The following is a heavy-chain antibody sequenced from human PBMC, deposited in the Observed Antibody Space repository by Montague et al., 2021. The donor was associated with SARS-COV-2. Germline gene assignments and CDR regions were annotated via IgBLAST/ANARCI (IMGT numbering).Heavy chain of an antibody. CDR1: GGSIRNYY. CDR2: IYDSGNV. CDR3: AGHTDYHYYSLDF. V-gene: IGHV4-59*08. Sequence: SETLSLTCSVSGGSIRNYYWSWIRQPPGRGLEWIAYIYDSGNVVYNPSLKSRVTILVDTSKNQFSLKLSSVTAADTAVYYCAGHTDYHYYSLDFWGQGTTATVSS. J-gene: IGHJ6*02. D-gene: IGHD4-17*01.